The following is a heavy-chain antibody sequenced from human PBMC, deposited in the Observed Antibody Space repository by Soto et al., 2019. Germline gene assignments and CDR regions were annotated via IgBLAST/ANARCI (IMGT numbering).Heavy chain of an antibody. J-gene: IGHJ4*02. Sequence: QVQLVESGGGVVQPGRSLRLSCAASGFTFSSYGMHWVRQAPGKGLEWVAVISYDGSNKYYADSVKGRFTISRDNSKNTLYLQMNSLRAEDTAVYYCAKDRSSSWYYFDSWGQGTLVTVSS. V-gene: IGHV3-30*18. CDR3: AKDRSSSWYYFDS. CDR1: GFTFSSYG. D-gene: IGHD6-13*01. CDR2: ISYDGSNK.